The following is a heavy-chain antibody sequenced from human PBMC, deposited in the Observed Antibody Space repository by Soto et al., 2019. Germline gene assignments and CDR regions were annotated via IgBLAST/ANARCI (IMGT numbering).Heavy chain of an antibody. J-gene: IGHJ4*02. CDR2: IWYDGSNK. V-gene: IGHV3-33*01. D-gene: IGHD1-26*01. CDR1: GFTFTNYG. CDR3: KRDPYGGSRYYFDS. Sequence: QVQLVESGGGVVQPGRSLRLSCAASGFTFTNYGMHWVRQAPGKGLEWVAVIWYDGSNKYYADSVKGRFTISKDNSQNTLYLQMNNLRAEDTAMYYCKRDPYGGSRYYFDSWGQGTLVTVSS.